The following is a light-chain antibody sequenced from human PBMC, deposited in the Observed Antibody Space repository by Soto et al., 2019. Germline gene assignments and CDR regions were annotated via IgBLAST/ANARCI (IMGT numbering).Light chain of an antibody. Sequence: QSALTQPASVSGSPGQSITISCTGTSSDVGSYNLVSWYQQHPGKAPKLMIYEGSKRPSGVSNRFSGSKSGNTASLTISGLQAEDEADYYCCSYVGTSWVFGGGTKVTVL. CDR1: SSDVGSYNL. V-gene: IGLV2-23*01. J-gene: IGLJ3*02. CDR2: EGS. CDR3: CSYVGTSWV.